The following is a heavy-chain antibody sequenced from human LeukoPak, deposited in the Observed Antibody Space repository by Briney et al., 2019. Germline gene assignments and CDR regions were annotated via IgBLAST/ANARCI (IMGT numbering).Heavy chain of an antibody. CDR1: GFTFSSYA. CDR2: ISGSGGST. Sequence: QTGGSLRLSCAASGFTFSSYAMSWVRQAPGKGLEWVSAISGSGGSTYYADSVKGRFTISRDNSKNTLYLQMNSLRAEDTAVYYCAKGAVAGILSGNYFDYWGQGTLVTVSS. V-gene: IGHV3-23*01. J-gene: IGHJ4*02. CDR3: AKGAVAGILSGNYFDY. D-gene: IGHD6-19*01.